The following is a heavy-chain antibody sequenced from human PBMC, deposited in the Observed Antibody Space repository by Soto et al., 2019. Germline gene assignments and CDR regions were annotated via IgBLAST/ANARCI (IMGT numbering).Heavy chain of an antibody. V-gene: IGHV3-33*01. J-gene: IGHJ4*02. D-gene: IGHD3-22*01. CDR2: IWYDGSNK. Sequence: PGGSLRLSCAASGFTFSSYGMHWVRQAPGKGLEWVAVIWYDGSNKYYADSVKGRFTISRDNSKNTLYLQMNSLRAEDTAVYYCARDSYYDSSGYYPNLGNYFDYWGQGTLVTVSS. CDR1: GFTFSSYG. CDR3: ARDSYYDSSGYYPNLGNYFDY.